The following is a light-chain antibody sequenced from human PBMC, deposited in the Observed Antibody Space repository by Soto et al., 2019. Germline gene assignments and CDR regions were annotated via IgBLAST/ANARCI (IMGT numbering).Light chain of an antibody. J-gene: IGKJ1*01. CDR1: QSVNSN. CDR3: QQYNNWPPWT. CDR2: GAS. Sequence: EIVMTQSPASLSVSPGERATLSCRASQSVNSNLAWYQQKPGQAPRLLIYGASVRATGIPARFSGSGSGTEFILTISSLQSEDFATYYCQQYNNWPPWTFGQGTKVEI. V-gene: IGKV3-15*01.